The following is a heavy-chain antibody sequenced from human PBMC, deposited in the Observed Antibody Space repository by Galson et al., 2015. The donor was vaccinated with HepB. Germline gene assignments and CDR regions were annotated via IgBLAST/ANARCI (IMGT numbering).Heavy chain of an antibody. Sequence: SLRLSCATSGTNFNLYAMNWFRQAPGKGLEWVANIKQDGSEKYYVDSVKGRFTISRDNAKNSLYLQMNSLRAEDTAVYYCARGPHIAVTGKKRLDFWGQGTLVTDSS. CDR1: GTNFNLYA. CDR3: ARGPHIAVTGKKRLDF. J-gene: IGHJ4*02. V-gene: IGHV3-7*04. CDR2: IKQDGSEK. D-gene: IGHD6-19*01.